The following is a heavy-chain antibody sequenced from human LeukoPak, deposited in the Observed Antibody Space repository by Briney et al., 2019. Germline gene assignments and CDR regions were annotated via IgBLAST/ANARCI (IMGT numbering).Heavy chain of an antibody. CDR3: ARVTRWGGSAFDI. CDR1: GGSTGSDY. D-gene: IGHD3-16*01. V-gene: IGHV4-59*01. Sequence: SETLSLTCSVSGGSTGSDYWSWIRQPPGKGLEWIGYIYYSGSTNYNPSLKSRVTISVDTSKNQFSLKLSSVTAADTAVYYCARVTRWGGSAFDIWGQGTMVTVSS. J-gene: IGHJ3*02. CDR2: IYYSGST.